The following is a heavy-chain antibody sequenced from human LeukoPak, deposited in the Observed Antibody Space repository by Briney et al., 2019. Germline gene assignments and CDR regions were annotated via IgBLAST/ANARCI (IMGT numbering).Heavy chain of an antibody. Sequence: PGGSLRLSCAASGFTFSSYGMHWVRQAPGKGLEWVAFIRYDGSNKYYADSVKGRFTISRDNSKNTLYLQMNSLRAEDTAVYYCAKEFTTYYYDSSGYYYGYWGQGTLVTVSS. CDR1: GFTFSSYG. CDR2: IRYDGSNK. D-gene: IGHD3-22*01. CDR3: AKEFTTYYYDSSGYYYGY. J-gene: IGHJ4*02. V-gene: IGHV3-30*02.